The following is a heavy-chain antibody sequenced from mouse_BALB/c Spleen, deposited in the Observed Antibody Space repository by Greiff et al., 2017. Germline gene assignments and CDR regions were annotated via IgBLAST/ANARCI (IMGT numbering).Heavy chain of an antibody. CDR1: GDSITSGY. D-gene: IGHD2-4*01. J-gene: IGHJ3*01. V-gene: IGHV3-8*02. CDR2: ISYSGST. CDR3: ASYYDYDGWFAY. Sequence: EVHLVESGPSLVKPSQTLSLTCSVTGDSITSGYWNWIRKFPGNKLEYMGYISYSGSTYYNPSLKSRISITRDTSKNQYYLQLNSVTTEDTATYYCASYYDYDGWFAYWGQGTLVTVSA.